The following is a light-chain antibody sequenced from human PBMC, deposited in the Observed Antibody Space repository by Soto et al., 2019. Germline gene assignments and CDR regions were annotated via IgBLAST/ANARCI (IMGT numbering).Light chain of an antibody. CDR2: DTS. Sequence: EIVLTQSPSTLSLCPGETATLSCSASQSVRYRYLAWYQQKPGQAPSLLIYDTSTWATGVPDRFSGSGSGTDFALTISRVEPEDFATYFCQQYGSSPGTFGQGTKVDIK. CDR1: QSVRYRY. V-gene: IGKV3-20*01. J-gene: IGKJ1*01. CDR3: QQYGSSPGT.